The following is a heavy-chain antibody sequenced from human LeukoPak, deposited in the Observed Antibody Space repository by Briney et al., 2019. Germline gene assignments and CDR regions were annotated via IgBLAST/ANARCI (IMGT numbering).Heavy chain of an antibody. J-gene: IGHJ4*02. CDR2: INTDGGFT. CDR1: GFTLSDYW. D-gene: IGHD1-26*01. V-gene: IGHV3-74*01. CDR3: AREAKVGGALQY. Sequence: GGSLRLSCAASGFTLSDYWMHWVRQAPGMGLVWVSRINTDGGFTRYADSVQGRFIISRDTAKNTLFLQMNSLRAEDTAVYYCAREAKVGGALQYWGQGILVTVSS.